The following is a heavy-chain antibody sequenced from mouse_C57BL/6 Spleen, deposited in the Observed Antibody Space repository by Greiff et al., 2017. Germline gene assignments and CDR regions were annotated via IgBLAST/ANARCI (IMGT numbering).Heavy chain of an antibody. J-gene: IGHJ4*01. D-gene: IGHD2-1*01. CDR2: GDRDYADT. CDR3: TKVNYHYYYAIAY. CDR1: GFNIQYDY. V-gene: IGHV14-4*01. Sequence: QQSGAELVRPGASVKLSCTASGFNIQYDYLHWVTQGPEQGLEWIGCGDRDYADTEYDSKFQGNATITADTSSNTAYLQRSSQTAEDTAVDDCTKVNYHYYYAIAYWGQGTSVTVSS.